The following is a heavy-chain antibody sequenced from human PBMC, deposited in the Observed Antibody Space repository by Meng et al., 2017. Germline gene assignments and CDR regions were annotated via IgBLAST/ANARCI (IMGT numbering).Heavy chain of an antibody. V-gene: IGHV4-59*01. CDR1: GCSISSSY. D-gene: IGHD4-17*01. Sequence: VQLQEPGPVLVTPSQTLSLTCTVSGCSISSSYCVWIRQPPGKGLEWIGYIYYSGSTNYNPSLKSRVTISVDTSKNQFSLKLSSVTAADTAVYYCARDGATTVTTGWFDPWGQGTLVTVSS. CDR2: IYYSGST. CDR3: ARDGATTVTTGWFDP. J-gene: IGHJ5*02.